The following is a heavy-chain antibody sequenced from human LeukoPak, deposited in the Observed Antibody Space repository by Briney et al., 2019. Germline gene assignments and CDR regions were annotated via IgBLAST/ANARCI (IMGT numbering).Heavy chain of an antibody. CDR1: GGSFSGYY. CDR2: INHSGST. Sequence: PSETLSLTCAVYGGSFSGYYWSWIRQSPGKGLEWIGEINHSGSTNYNPSLKRRVTISVDTSKNQFSLRLSSVTAADTAVYYCARGGPPFSFDSWGQGTLVTVSS. J-gene: IGHJ4*02. V-gene: IGHV4-34*01. CDR3: ARGGPPFSFDS.